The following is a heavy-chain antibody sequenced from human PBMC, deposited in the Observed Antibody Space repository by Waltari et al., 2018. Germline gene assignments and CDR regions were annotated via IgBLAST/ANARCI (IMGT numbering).Heavy chain of an antibody. Sequence: EVQLLESGGGLVQPGGSLRLSCAASGFTFSSYAMNWFSQAPGKGLEWVSLISGSGGSTYYADSVKGRFTISRDNSKNTLYLQMNSLRAEDTAVYYCSKARGYSYGPFDYWGQGTLVTVSS. CDR3: SKARGYSYGPFDY. V-gene: IGHV3-23*01. CDR1: GFTFSSYA. J-gene: IGHJ4*02. CDR2: ISGSGGST. D-gene: IGHD5-18*01.